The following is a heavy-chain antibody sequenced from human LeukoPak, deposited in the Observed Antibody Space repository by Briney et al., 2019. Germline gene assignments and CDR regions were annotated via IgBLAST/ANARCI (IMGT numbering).Heavy chain of an antibody. Sequence: PGGSLRLSCAASGFTFSSYGMHWVRQAPGKGLEWVAVIWYDGSNKYYADSVKGRFTISRDNSKNTLYLQMNSLRAEDTAVYYCARDRLAAAGTEYYYGMDVWGQGTTVTVSS. J-gene: IGHJ6*02. CDR3: ARDRLAAAGTEYYYGMDV. CDR1: GFTFSSYG. V-gene: IGHV3-33*01. CDR2: IWYDGSNK. D-gene: IGHD6-13*01.